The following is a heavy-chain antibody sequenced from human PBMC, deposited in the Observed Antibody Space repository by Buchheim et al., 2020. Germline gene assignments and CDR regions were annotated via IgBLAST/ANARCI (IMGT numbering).Heavy chain of an antibody. J-gene: IGHJ6*02. Sequence: EVQLVESGGGLVQPGGSLRLSCAASGFTFSTYNMNWVRQATGKGLEWVSYITTSSRTIYYADPVRGRFTISRDNAKNSLYLQMSSLRAEDTAVYYCARIHDYYYGMDVWGQGTT. V-gene: IGHV3-48*01. CDR3: ARIHDYYYGMDV. CDR1: GFTFSTYN. CDR2: ITTSSRTI.